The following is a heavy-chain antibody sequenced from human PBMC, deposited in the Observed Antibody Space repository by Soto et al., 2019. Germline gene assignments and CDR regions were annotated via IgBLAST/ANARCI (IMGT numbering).Heavy chain of an antibody. CDR1: GGTFSSYA. CDR3: ASVRYSIKGGYWFDP. Sequence: ASVKVSCKASGGTFSSYAISWVRQAPGQGLEWMGGIIPIFGTANYAQKFQGRVTITADESTSTAYMELSSLRSEDTAVYYCASVRYSIKGGYWFDPWGQGTLVTVSS. J-gene: IGHJ5*02. V-gene: IGHV1-69*13. D-gene: IGHD5-18*01. CDR2: IIPIFGTA.